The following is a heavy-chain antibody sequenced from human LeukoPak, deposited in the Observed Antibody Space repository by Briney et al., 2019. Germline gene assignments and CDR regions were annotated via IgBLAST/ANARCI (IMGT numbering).Heavy chain of an antibody. CDR3: ARDRDCSRTSCFNAFDV. Sequence: PGRSLRLSCAASGFTFSTYEMSWVRQAPGKGLEWVADISHDGNDQYYGDSVKGRFTIARDNSKNALYLQMNSLRAEATAVYYCARDRDCSRTSCFNAFDVWGQKPVAIVSS. CDR2: ISHDGNDQ. J-gene: IGHJ3*01. V-gene: IGHV3-30*04. CDR1: GFTFSTYE. D-gene: IGHD2-2*01.